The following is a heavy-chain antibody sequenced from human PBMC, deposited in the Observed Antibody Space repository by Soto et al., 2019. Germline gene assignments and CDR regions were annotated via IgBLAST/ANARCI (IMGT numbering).Heavy chain of an antibody. CDR2: IYYSGST. J-gene: IGHJ6*02. CDR1: GGSISSSSYY. CDR3: ATRIAAAVKTGYYYGMDV. D-gene: IGHD6-13*01. V-gene: IGHV4-39*01. Sequence: PSETLSLTCTVSGGSISSSSYYWGWIRQPPGKGLEWIGSIYYSGSTYYSPSLKSRVTISVDTSKDQFSLKLSSVTAADTAVYYCATRIAAAVKTGYYYGMDVWGQGTTVTVSS.